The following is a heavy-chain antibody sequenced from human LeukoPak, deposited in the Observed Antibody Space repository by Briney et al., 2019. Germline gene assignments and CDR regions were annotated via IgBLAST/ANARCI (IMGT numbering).Heavy chain of an antibody. CDR3: AKDDPMVRGVIN. J-gene: IGHJ4*02. CDR2: ISWNSGSI. V-gene: IGHV3-9*01. Sequence: PGGSLRLSCAASGFTFDDYAMHWVRQAPGKGLEWVSGISWNSGSIGYADSVKGRFTISRDNAKNSLYLQMNSLRAEDTALYYCAKDDPMVRGVINWGQGTLVTVSS. CDR1: GFTFDDYA. D-gene: IGHD3-10*01.